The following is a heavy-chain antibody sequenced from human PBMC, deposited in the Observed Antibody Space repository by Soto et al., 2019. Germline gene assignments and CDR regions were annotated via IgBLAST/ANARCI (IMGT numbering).Heavy chain of an antibody. J-gene: IGHJ3*02. CDR1: GFTFSSYS. CDR2: ISSSSSYI. CDR3: ARLDTIFGVVLDAFDI. V-gene: IGHV3-21*01. Sequence: EVQLVESGGGLVKPGGSLRLCCAASGFTFSSYSMNWVRQAPGKGLEWVSSISSSSSYIYYADSVKGRFTISRDNAKNSLYLQMNSLRAEDTAVYYCARLDTIFGVVLDAFDIWGQGTMVTVSS. D-gene: IGHD3-3*01.